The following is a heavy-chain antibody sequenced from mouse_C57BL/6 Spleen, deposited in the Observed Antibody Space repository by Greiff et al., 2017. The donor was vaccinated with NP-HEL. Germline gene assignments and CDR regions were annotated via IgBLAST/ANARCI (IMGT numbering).Heavy chain of an antibody. J-gene: IGHJ2*01. CDR2: IDPETGGT. V-gene: IGHV1-15*01. Sequence: QVQLKQSGAELVRPGASVTLSCKASGYTFTDYEMHWVKQTPVHGLEWIGAIDPETGGTAYNQKFKGKAILTADKSSSTAYMELRSLTSEDSAVYYCTRASNKEFDYWGQGTTLTVSS. CDR1: GYTFTDYE. D-gene: IGHD2-5*01. CDR3: TRASNKEFDY.